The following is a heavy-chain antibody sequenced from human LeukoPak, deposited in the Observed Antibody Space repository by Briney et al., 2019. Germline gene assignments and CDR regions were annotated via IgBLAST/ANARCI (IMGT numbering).Heavy chain of an antibody. CDR1: GGTFSSYA. J-gene: IGHJ4*02. D-gene: IGHD3-10*01. V-gene: IGHV1-69*04. CDR3: ARGGLLWFGESSASDY. Sequence: SVKVSCKASGGTFSSYAISWVRQAPGQGLEWMGRIIPILGIANYAQKFQGRVTITADKSTSTAYMELSSLRSEDTAVYYCARGGLLWFGESSASDYWGQGTLVTVSS. CDR2: IIPILGIA.